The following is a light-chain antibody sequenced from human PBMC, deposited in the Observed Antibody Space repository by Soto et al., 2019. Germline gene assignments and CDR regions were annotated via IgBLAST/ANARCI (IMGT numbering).Light chain of an antibody. CDR1: ETISTF. CDR2: ASS. Sequence: DIQLTQSPSSLSASVGDRVTMTCRASETISTFLNWYQHKPGKAPKLLISASSRLQSGVPSRFSGSGSGTDFTLTIDSLRPEDFASYYCQQSYSSSPITFXPGTRLEIK. J-gene: IGKJ5*01. V-gene: IGKV1-39*01. CDR3: QQSYSSSPIT.